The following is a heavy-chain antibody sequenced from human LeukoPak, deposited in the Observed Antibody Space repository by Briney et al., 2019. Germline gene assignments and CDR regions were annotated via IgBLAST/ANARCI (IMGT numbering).Heavy chain of an antibody. CDR1: GFTFSSYE. CDR3: ARDYPQALWFGQGAFDI. J-gene: IGHJ3*02. D-gene: IGHD3-10*01. V-gene: IGHV3-48*03. Sequence: GGSLRLSCAASGFTFSSYEMNWVRQAPGQGLEWVSYISSSGSTIYYADSVKGRFTISRDNAKNSLYLQMNSLRAEDTAVYYCARDYPQALWFGQGAFDIWGQGTMVTVSS. CDR2: ISSSGSTI.